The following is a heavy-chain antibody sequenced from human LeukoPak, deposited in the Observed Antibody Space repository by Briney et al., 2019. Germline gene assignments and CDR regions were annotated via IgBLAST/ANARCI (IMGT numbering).Heavy chain of an antibody. D-gene: IGHD6-19*01. J-gene: IGHJ4*02. V-gene: IGHV3-48*01. Sequence: GGSLRLSCAASGSTFSSYSMNWVRQAPGKGLEWVSYISSSSSTIYYADSVKGRFTISRDNAKNSLYLQMNSLRAEDTAVYYCARDGYSSGWYVNYWGQGTLVTVSS. CDR1: GSTFSSYS. CDR2: ISSSSSTI. CDR3: ARDGYSSGWYVNY.